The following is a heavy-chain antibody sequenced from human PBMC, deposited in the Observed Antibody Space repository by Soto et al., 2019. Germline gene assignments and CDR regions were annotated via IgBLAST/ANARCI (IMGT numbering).Heavy chain of an antibody. J-gene: IGHJ5*02. Sequence: ASETLSLTCAVYGGSFSGYYWSWIRQPPGKGLEWIGEINHSGSTNYNPSLKSRVTISVDTSKNQFSLKLSSVTAADTAVYYCAGGRGSGWYGNWFDPWGQGTLVTVSS. CDR3: AGGRGSGWYGNWFDP. V-gene: IGHV4-34*01. D-gene: IGHD6-19*01. CDR1: GGSFSGYY. CDR2: INHSGST.